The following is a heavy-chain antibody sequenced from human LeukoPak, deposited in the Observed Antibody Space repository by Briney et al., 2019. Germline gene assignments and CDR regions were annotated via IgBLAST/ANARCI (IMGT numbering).Heavy chain of an antibody. Sequence: PGGSLRLSCAASGFTFSSYAMSWVRQAPGKGLEWVSAISGSGGSTYYADSVKGRFTISRDNSKNTLYLQMNSLRAEDTAVYYCAKVLGLYYGSGHYFDYWGQGTLVTVSS. V-gene: IGHV3-23*01. CDR3: AKVLGLYYGSGHYFDY. D-gene: IGHD3-10*01. CDR2: ISGSGGST. CDR1: GFTFSSYA. J-gene: IGHJ4*02.